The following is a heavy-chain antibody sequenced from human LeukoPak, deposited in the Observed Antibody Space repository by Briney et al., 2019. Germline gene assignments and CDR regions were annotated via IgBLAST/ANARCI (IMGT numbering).Heavy chain of an antibody. V-gene: IGHV3-48*01. D-gene: IGHD6-13*01. CDR1: GFTFSSYS. CDR2: ISSSSSTI. CDR3: ARDTYSSSWSPYYFDY. Sequence: GGSLRLSCAASGFTFSSYSMNWVRQAPGKGLEWVSYISSSSSTIYYADSVKGRFTISRDNAKNSLYLQMNSLRAEDTAVYYCARDTYSSSWSPYYFDYWGQGTLVTVSS. J-gene: IGHJ4*02.